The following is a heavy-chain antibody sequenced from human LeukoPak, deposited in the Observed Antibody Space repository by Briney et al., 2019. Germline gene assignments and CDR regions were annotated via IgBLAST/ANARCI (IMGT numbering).Heavy chain of an antibody. V-gene: IGHV3-48*04. CDR3: ARESDRYYYDSSGRPVFDY. CDR2: ISSSSSTI. J-gene: IGHJ4*02. D-gene: IGHD3-22*01. Sequence: GGSLRLSCAASGFTFSSYSMNWVRQAPGKGLEWVSYISSSSSTIYYADSVKGRFTISRDNAKNSLYLQMNSLRAEDMAVYYCARESDRYYYDSSGRPVFDYRGQGTLVTVSS. CDR1: GFTFSSYS.